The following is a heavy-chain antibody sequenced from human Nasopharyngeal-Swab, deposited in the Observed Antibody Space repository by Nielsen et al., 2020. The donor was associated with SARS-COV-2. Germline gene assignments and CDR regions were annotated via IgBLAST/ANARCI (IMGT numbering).Heavy chain of an antibody. J-gene: IGHJ4*02. V-gene: IGHV3-23*01. CDR1: GFTFSSYA. D-gene: IGHD5-18*01. Sequence: GESLKISCAASGFTFSSYAMSWVRQAPGKGLEWVSAISGSGGSTYYADSVKGRFTISRDNSKNTLYLQMNSLRAGDTAVYYCAKDPRNTAMVNYFDYWGQGTLVTVSS. CDR2: ISGSGGST. CDR3: AKDPRNTAMVNYFDY.